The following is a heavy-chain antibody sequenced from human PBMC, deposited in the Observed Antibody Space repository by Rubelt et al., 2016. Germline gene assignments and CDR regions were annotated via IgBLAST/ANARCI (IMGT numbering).Heavy chain of an antibody. J-gene: IGHJ3*02. Sequence: QVQLQESGPGLVKPSETLSLTCTVSGGSINSYYWSWIRQPPGKGLEWIGYIYYSGSTNYNPSLKSRVTISVDTSRNQFSLKLSSVTAADTAVYYCARHGAGSSPVKIWGQGTMVTVSS. V-gene: IGHV4-59*08. CDR1: GGSINSYY. D-gene: IGHD3-10*01. CDR3: ARHGAGSSPVKI. CDR2: IYYSGST.